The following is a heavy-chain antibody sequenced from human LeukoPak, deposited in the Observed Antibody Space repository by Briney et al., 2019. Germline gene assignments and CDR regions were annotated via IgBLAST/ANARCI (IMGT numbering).Heavy chain of an antibody. CDR2: INWNGGSI. Sequence: PGGSLRLSCAASGFTFSTFAMIWVRQPPGKGLEWVSGINWNGGSIGYADSVKGRFTISRDNAKNSLYLQMTSLRVEDTALYHCTRYRGSGYDVDGRGIYMDVWGKGTTVTISS. D-gene: IGHD5-12*01. CDR1: GFTFSTFA. V-gene: IGHV3-20*01. CDR3: TRYRGSGYDVDGRGIYMDV. J-gene: IGHJ6*03.